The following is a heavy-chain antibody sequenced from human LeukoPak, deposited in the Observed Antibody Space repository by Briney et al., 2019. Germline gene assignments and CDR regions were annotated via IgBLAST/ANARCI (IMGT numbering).Heavy chain of an antibody. J-gene: IGHJ4*02. CDR1: GFTFSSYS. Sequence: PGRSLRLSCAASGFTFSSYSMNWVRQAPGKGLEWVSYISSSSSTIYYADSVKGRFTISRDNAKNSLYLQMNSLRAEDTAVYYCARDPGQYYGFWSGYLGGGDYWGQGTLVTVSS. CDR2: ISSSSSTI. V-gene: IGHV3-48*01. CDR3: ARDPGQYYGFWSGYLGGGDY. D-gene: IGHD3-3*01.